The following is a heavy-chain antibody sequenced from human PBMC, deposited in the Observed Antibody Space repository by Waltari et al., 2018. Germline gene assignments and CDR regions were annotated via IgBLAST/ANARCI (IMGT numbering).Heavy chain of an antibody. D-gene: IGHD3-22*01. CDR2: ISGYNGNT. Sequence: QVQMVQSGPEVKKPAASVKVSCKYSGDTLSNYVIGWVRLAPGQGLEWMGWISGYNGNTMYAPKVQGRVTVTTDTSTGTTYMELRSLRSDDTAVYYCARTYYYDSRDFDHWGQGTLVTVSS. V-gene: IGHV1-18*04. J-gene: IGHJ4*02. CDR3: ARTYYYDSRDFDH. CDR1: GDTLSNYV.